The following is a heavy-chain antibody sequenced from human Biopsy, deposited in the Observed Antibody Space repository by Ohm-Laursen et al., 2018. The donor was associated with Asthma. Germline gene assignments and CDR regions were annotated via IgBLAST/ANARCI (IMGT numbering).Heavy chain of an antibody. Sequence: SVKVSCKVSGYTFIHFAIHWVRQAPGQRLEWMGWINAGDGNTKYSQKFQGRVTITRDTSASTAYMDLRSLRSEDTAMYYCARTYYDFLTGQVDDAFALWGQGTMVTVSS. CDR2: INAGDGNT. CDR3: ARTYYDFLTGQVDDAFAL. J-gene: IGHJ3*01. D-gene: IGHD3-9*01. CDR1: GYTFIHFA. V-gene: IGHV1-3*01.